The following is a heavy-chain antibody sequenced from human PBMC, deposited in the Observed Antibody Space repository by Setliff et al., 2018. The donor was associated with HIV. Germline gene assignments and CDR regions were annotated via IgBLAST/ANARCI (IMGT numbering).Heavy chain of an antibody. V-gene: IGHV1-24*01. Sequence: ASVKVSCKISGYTLTELSRHWVRQAPGKGLEWMGRFDPEDGESIYAQKFQGRVTMTDDTSADTAYMELRSLTSEDTAVYYCATDHEAAGAFDYWGQGTLVTVSS. D-gene: IGHD3-10*01. J-gene: IGHJ4*02. CDR1: GYTLTELS. CDR3: ATDHEAAGAFDY. CDR2: FDPEDGES.